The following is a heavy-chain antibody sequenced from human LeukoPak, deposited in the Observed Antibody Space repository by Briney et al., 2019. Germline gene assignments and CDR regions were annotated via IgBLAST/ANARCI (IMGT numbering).Heavy chain of an antibody. CDR1: GFTFSSYA. CDR2: IRGSGGGT. Sequence: GGSLRLSCAASGFTFSSYAMSWVRQAPGKGLEWVSAIRGSGGGTYHADSVKGRFTISRDNSKNTLYLQMNSLRDEDTALYYCAKAGIGVVGYYDYWGQGTLVTVSS. D-gene: IGHD6-19*01. CDR3: AKAGIGVVGYYDY. V-gene: IGHV3-23*01. J-gene: IGHJ4*02.